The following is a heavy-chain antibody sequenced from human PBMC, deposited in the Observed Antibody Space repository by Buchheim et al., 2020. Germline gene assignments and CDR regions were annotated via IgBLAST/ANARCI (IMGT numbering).Heavy chain of an antibody. CDR2: ITYDGSNK. CDR3: AKAGYSSFCLHY. CDR1: GFTFSSYG. D-gene: IGHD6-13*01. V-gene: IGHV3-30*18. Sequence: QVQLVESGGGVVQPGKSLRLSCAASGFTFSSYGMHWVRQAPGKGLEWVAAITYDGSNKYYADSVKGRFTISRDNSKNTLYLQMNNLRAVDTAVYYCAKAGYSSFCLHYWRQGTL. J-gene: IGHJ4*02.